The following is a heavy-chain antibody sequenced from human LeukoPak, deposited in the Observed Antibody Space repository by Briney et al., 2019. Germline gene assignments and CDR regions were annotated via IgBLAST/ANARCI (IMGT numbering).Heavy chain of an antibody. CDR1: GFTFSSHG. CDR3: ARGEYGSGSYHIDY. Sequence: GGSLRLSCVASGFTFSSHGMNWVRQAPGKGLEWVSGIIPSGHTTYYADSVRGRFTISRDNSKNTLYLQMNSLRAEDTAVYYCARGEYGSGSYHIDYWGQGTLVTVSS. D-gene: IGHD3-10*01. V-gene: IGHV3-23*01. CDR2: IIPSGHTT. J-gene: IGHJ4*02.